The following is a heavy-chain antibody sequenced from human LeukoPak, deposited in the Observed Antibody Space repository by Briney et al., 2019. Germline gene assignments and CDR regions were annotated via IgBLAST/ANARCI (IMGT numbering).Heavy chain of an antibody. D-gene: IGHD6-13*01. CDR2: ISSSGSTI. CDR3: AKGTSSSSWGGNAFDI. CDR1: GFTFSSYE. J-gene: IGHJ3*02. V-gene: IGHV3-48*03. Sequence: GGSLRLSCAASGFTFSSYEMNWVRQAPGKGLEWVSYISSSGSTIYYADSVKGRFTISRDNAKNSLNLQMNSLRAEDMALYYCAKGTSSSSWGGNAFDIWGQGTMVTVSS.